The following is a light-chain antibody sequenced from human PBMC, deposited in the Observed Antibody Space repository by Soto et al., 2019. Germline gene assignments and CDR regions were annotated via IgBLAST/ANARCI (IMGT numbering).Light chain of an antibody. CDR1: SSGVGGYNF. V-gene: IGLV2-14*03. J-gene: IGLJ1*01. Sequence: QSALTQPASVSGSPGQSITISCTGTSSGVGGYNFVSWYQQHPGKVPKLMMFDVKRRSSGVSDRFSGSKSGNTASLTISGLEANEEGDYSGCSYPSSSTHVFGSGTKLTVL. CDR3: CSYPSSSTHV. CDR2: DVK.